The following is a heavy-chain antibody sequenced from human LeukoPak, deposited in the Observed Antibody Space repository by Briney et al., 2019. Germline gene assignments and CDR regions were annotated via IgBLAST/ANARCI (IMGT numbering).Heavy chain of an antibody. D-gene: IGHD3-10*01. J-gene: IGHJ4*02. CDR3: ARGSGNSFDY. V-gene: IGHV3-48*02. CDR1: GFTFSSYS. Sequence: PGGSLRLSCAASGFTFSSYSMSWVRQAPGKGLEWVSYISSSSSAMYYADSMKGRFTISRDNAKNSLYLQMNNLRDEDTAVYYCARGSGNSFDYWGAEGLGTVSS. CDR2: ISSSSSAM.